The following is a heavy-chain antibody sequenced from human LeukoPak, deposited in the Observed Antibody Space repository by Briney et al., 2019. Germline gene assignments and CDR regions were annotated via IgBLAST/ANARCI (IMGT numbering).Heavy chain of an antibody. D-gene: IGHD6-19*01. CDR3: HSSGWKYYYYGMDV. J-gene: IGHJ6*02. Sequence: TPSETLSLTCTVSGGSISGYYWSWIRQPPGKGLEWIGEINHSGSTNYNPSLKSRVTISVDTSKNQFSLKLSSVTAADTAVYYCHSSGWKYYYYGMDVWGQGTTVTVSS. CDR2: INHSGST. CDR1: GGSISGYY. V-gene: IGHV4-34*01.